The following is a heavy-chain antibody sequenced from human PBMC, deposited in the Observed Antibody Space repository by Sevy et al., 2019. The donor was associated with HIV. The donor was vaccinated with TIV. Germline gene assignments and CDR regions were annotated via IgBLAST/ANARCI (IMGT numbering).Heavy chain of an antibody. CDR3: VKEGGGEGGDH. CDR1: GFSFSSYG. Sequence: GGSLRLSCAASGFSFSSYGMHWVRQAPGKGLEWMSYIQYDGSNKDYADSGKGRCTISRDNSKNTLNLQMNSLGVEDTAVFYCVKEGGGEGGDHWGQGTLVTVSS. CDR2: IQYDGSNK. D-gene: IGHD2-21*01. V-gene: IGHV3-30*02. J-gene: IGHJ4*02.